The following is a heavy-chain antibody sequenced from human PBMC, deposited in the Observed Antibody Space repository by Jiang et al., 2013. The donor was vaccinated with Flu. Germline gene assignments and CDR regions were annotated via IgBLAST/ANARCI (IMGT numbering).Heavy chain of an antibody. CDR2: FYGGGDT. D-gene: IGHD2/OR15-2a*01. V-gene: IGHV3-53*01. CDR1: VHRQQQL. CDR3: ARTRNPAYGMDV. J-gene: IGHJ6*02. Sequence: LESGRRLDPAWGVPETLLCSLWVHRQQQLHEPGSARLQGRGWSGFSVFYGGGDTYYADSVKGRFTISRDNSKNTLYLQMNSLRAEDTAVYYCARTRNPAYGMDVWGQGTTVTVSS.